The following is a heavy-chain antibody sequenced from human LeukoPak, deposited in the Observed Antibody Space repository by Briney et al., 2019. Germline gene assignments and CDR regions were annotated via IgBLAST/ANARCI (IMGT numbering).Heavy chain of an antibody. CDR2: TYTSGIT. Sequence: SETLSLTCTVSGGSISSGSYYWSWIRQPAGKGLEWIGRTYTSGITNYNPSLKSRVTMSVDTSKNQFSLKLSSVTAADTAVYFCARERGVGTAYYYYMDVWGKGTTVIISS. V-gene: IGHV4-61*02. CDR1: GGSISSGSYY. J-gene: IGHJ6*03. D-gene: IGHD3-10*01. CDR3: ARERGVGTAYYYYMDV.